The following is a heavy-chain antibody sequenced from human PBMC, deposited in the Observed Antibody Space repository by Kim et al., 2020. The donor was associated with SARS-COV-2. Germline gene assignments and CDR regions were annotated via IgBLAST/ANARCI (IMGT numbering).Heavy chain of an antibody. J-gene: IGHJ5*02. Sequence: SETLSLTCTVSGGSISSSSYYWGWIRQPPGKGLEWIGSIYYSGSTYYNPSLKSRVTISVDTSKNQFSLKLSSVTAADTAVYYCARHARGFVIGVGSTRTYRFDPWGQGTRVTVSS. CDR2: IYYSGST. V-gene: IGHV4-39*01. CDR1: GGSISSSSYY. CDR3: ARHARGFVIGVGSTRTYRFDP. D-gene: IGHD2-2*01.